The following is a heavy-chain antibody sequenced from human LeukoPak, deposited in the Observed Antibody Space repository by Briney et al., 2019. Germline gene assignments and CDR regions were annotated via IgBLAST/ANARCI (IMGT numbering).Heavy chain of an antibody. Sequence: QAGGSLRLSCAASGFAFSSYSMNWVRQVPGKGLEWVSYISSSSSTIYYADSVKGRFTISRDNAKNSLYLQMNSLRAEDTAVYYCARDGYCSGSSCYSTTGYWGQGTLVTVSS. D-gene: IGHD2-15*01. CDR3: ARDGYCSGSSCYSTTGY. V-gene: IGHV3-48*04. CDR1: GFAFSSYS. CDR2: ISSSSSTI. J-gene: IGHJ4*02.